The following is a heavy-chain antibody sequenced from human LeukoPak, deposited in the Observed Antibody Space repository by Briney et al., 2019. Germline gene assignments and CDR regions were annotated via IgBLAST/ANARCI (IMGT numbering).Heavy chain of an antibody. CDR1: GGSISSVGYS. V-gene: IGHV4-30-2*01. CDR2: IYHSGST. D-gene: IGHD6-13*01. J-gene: IGHJ4*02. Sequence: SDTLSLTCAVSGGSISSVGYSWSWIRQPPGKGLEWIRYIYHSGSTYYNPSLKSRVTISVDRSKNQFSLKLSSVTAADTAVYYCARIRYSSSWYNLDYWGQGTLVTVSS. CDR3: ARIRYSSSWYNLDY.